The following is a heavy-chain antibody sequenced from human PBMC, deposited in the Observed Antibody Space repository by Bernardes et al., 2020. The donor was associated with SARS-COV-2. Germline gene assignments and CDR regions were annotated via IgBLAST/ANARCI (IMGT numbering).Heavy chain of an antibody. CDR1: GFTFSSYW. D-gene: IGHD3-3*02. CDR3: ARELAGPLFDY. V-gene: IGHV3-7*03. Sequence: SLRLSCATSGFTFSSYWMSWVRQAPGKGLEWVAKIKQDGSEKYYVDSVKGRSTISRYNAKNSLYLQMNSLRAEDTAVYYCARELAGPLFDYWGQGTLVTVSS. CDR2: IKQDGSEK. J-gene: IGHJ4*02.